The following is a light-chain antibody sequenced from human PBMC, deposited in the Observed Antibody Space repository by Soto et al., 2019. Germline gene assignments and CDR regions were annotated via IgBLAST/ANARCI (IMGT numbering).Light chain of an antibody. Sequence: QSALTQPASVSGSPGQSITISCAGTSSDVGAYNYVSWYQLHPGKAPKLIISEVTNRPSGVSSRFSGSKSANTASLTISGLRAEDEADYYCSSYTRSSTQVFGTGTKVTVL. V-gene: IGLV2-14*01. CDR3: SSYTRSSTQV. CDR1: SSDVGAYNY. J-gene: IGLJ1*01. CDR2: EVT.